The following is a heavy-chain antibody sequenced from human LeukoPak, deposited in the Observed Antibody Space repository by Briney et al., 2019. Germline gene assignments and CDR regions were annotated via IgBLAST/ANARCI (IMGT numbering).Heavy chain of an antibody. CDR2: IYYSGST. Sequence: SETLSLTCTVSGGSISSGGYYWSWIRQRPGKGLEWIGYIYYSGSTYYNPSLKSRVTISVDTSKNQFSLKLSSVTAADTAVYYCARVWRYAFDIWGQGTKVTVSS. CDR1: GGSISSGGYY. V-gene: IGHV4-31*03. D-gene: IGHD3-3*01. J-gene: IGHJ3*02. CDR3: ARVWRYAFDI.